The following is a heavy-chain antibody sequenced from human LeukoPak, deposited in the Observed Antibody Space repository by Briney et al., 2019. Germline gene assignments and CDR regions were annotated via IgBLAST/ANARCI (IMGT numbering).Heavy chain of an antibody. Sequence: GGSLRLSCAASGFTLNNYAMNWVRQAPGKGLEWVSVISGSADDTAYANSVKGRFTISRDNSKNTLYLQMNSLRAEDTAVYYCARLPYYDFWSGQTGSDIWGQGTMVTVSS. CDR2: ISGSADDT. CDR1: GFTLNNYA. D-gene: IGHD3-3*01. CDR3: ARLPYYDFWSGQTGSDI. V-gene: IGHV3-23*01. J-gene: IGHJ3*02.